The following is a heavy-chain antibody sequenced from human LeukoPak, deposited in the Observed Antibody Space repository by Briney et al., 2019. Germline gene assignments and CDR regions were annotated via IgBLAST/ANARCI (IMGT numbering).Heavy chain of an antibody. J-gene: IGHJ4*02. CDR3: AKEYYYDSSGYY. V-gene: IGHV3-53*01. Sequence: PGGSLRLSCAASGFTVSSNYMSWVRQAPGKGLEWVSVIYSGGSTYYADSVKGRFTISRDNSKNTLYLQMNSLRAEDTAVYYCAKEYYYDSSGYYWGQGTLVTVSS. CDR2: IYSGGST. D-gene: IGHD3-22*01. CDR1: GFTVSSNY.